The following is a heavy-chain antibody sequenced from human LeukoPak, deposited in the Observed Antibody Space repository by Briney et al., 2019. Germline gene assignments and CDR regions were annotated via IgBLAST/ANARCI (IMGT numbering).Heavy chain of an antibody. J-gene: IGHJ6*02. D-gene: IGHD2-2*01. CDR2: FNPNSGGT. CDR1: GYTFTGYY. Sequence: ASVKVSCKASGYTFTGYYMHWVRQAPGQGLEWMGWFNPNSGGTNYAQKFQGRVTMTRDTSISTAYMELSRLRSDDTAVYYCARVSVVPAAIDYGMDVWGQGTTVTVSS. CDR3: ARVSVVPAAIDYGMDV. V-gene: IGHV1-2*02.